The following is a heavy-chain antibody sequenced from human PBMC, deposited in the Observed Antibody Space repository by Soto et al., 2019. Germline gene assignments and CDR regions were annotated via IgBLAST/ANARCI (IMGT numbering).Heavy chain of an antibody. CDR2: INTYKGDT. J-gene: IGHJ5*01. CDR1: GYIFRNYA. CDR3: ARDAAFWSGRNLNWFDS. Sequence: QVHLVQSGAEVKEPGASVKVSCKASGYIFRNYAITWVRQAPGQGLEWMGWINTYKGDTNYAHKFQGRVTMTTDTSTSTAYMELRSLRSDDTAIYYCARDAAFWSGRNLNWFDSWGQGTLVTVSS. V-gene: IGHV1-18*04. D-gene: IGHD3-3*01.